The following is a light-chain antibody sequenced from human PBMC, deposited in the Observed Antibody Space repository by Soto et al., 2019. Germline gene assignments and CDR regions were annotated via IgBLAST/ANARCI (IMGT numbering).Light chain of an antibody. CDR1: GSNIGAGYD. CDR3: QSYDNSLSGSYV. V-gene: IGLV1-40*01. J-gene: IGLJ1*01. CDR2: GDN. Sequence: QSVLTQPPSVSGAPGQRVTISCTGSGSNIGAGYDVHWYQQLPGTAPKLLIYGDNDRPSGVPDRFSGSKSGTSASLAITGLQAEDEADYYCQSYDNSLSGSYVFGTGTKLTVL.